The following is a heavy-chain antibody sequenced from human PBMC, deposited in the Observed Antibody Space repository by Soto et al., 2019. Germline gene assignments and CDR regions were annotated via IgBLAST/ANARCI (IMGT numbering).Heavy chain of an antibody. D-gene: IGHD5-18*01. Sequence: SETLSLTCTVSGGSISSGGYYWSWIRQHPGKGLEWIGYIYYSGSTYYNPSLKSRVTMSVDTSKNQFSLKLSSVTAADTAVYYCARDVDTAMGYWGQGTLVTVSS. V-gene: IGHV4-31*03. CDR3: ARDVDTAMGY. CDR1: GGSISSGGYY. CDR2: IYYSGST. J-gene: IGHJ4*02.